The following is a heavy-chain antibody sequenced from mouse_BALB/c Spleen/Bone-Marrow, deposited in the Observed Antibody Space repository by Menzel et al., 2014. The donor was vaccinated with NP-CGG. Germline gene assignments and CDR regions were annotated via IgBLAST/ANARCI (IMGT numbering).Heavy chain of an antibody. CDR3: ASVYDYGRGYAMDY. V-gene: IGHV1-80*01. CDR2: IYPGDGET. CDR1: GYAFSNYG. J-gene: IGHJ4*01. D-gene: IGHD2-4*01. Sequence: LMESGAELVRPGSSVKISCKASGYAFSNYGMNWVKQRPGQGLEWIGQIYPGDGETNYNGEFEGRVTLTADKSSSTAYMQVSSLTSEDSAVYFCASVYDYGRGYAMDYWGQGTSVTVSS.